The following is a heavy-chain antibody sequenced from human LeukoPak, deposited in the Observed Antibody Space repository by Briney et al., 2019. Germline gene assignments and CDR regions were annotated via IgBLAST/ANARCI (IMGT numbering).Heavy chain of an antibody. Sequence: PSETLSLTCAVYGGSFSGYYWSWIRQPPGKGLEWIGEINHSGSTNYNPSLKSRVTISVDTSKNQFSLKLSSVTAADTAVYYCARVHYYGSGKTKYYYYGMDVWGQGTTVTVSS. CDR3: ARVHYYGSGKTKYYYYGMDV. CDR2: INHSGST. D-gene: IGHD3-10*01. J-gene: IGHJ6*02. CDR1: GGSFSGYY. V-gene: IGHV4-34*01.